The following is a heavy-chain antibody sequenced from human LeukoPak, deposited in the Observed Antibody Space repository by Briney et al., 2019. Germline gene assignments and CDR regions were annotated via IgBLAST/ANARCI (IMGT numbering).Heavy chain of an antibody. Sequence: ASVKVSCKASGYIFSTYGISWVRQAPGQGLEWMGCISGYNGNTNYAQKLQGRVTMTIDTSTSTAYMELRSLRSDDTAVYYCARRRSEEFDFDCWGQGTLVTVSS. CDR3: ARRRSEEFDFDC. D-gene: IGHD6-19*01. CDR2: ISGYNGNT. J-gene: IGHJ4*02. CDR1: GYIFSTYG. V-gene: IGHV1-18*01.